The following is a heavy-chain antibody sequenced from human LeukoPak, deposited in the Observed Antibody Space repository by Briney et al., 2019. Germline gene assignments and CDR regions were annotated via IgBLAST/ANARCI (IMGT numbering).Heavy chain of an antibody. CDR2: IYPGDSDT. Sequence: GESLKISCKGSGYSFTSYWIGWVRQMPGKGLEWMGIIYPGDSDTRYSPSFQGQVTISADKSISTAYLQWSSLKASDTAMYYCARHWVWFGERYYYYMDVWGKGTTVTVSS. J-gene: IGHJ6*03. D-gene: IGHD3-10*01. CDR3: ARHWVWFGERYYYYMDV. CDR1: GYSFTSYW. V-gene: IGHV5-51*01.